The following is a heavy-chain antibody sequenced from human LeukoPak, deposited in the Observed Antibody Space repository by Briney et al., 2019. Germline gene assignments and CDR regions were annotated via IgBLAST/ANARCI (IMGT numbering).Heavy chain of an antibody. V-gene: IGHV3-21*01. CDR1: GFPFSSYS. CDR3: ARGPPNWGYDY. CDR2: ISSKSSYI. D-gene: IGHD7-27*01. J-gene: IGHJ4*02. Sequence: GGSLRLSCEAFGFPFSSYSMNWVRQAPGKGLEWVSSISSKSSYIEYADSVKGRFTISRDNARDSLYLQMNSLRAEDTAVFYCARGPPNWGYDYWGPGTLVTVSS.